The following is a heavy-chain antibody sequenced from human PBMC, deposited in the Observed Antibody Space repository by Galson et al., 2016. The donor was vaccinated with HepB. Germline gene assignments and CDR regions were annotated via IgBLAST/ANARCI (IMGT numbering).Heavy chain of an antibody. CDR3: ARQYSSKPGEFDY. CDR1: GYSFTTHW. J-gene: IGHJ4*02. CDR2: IDPSDSYS. Sequence: QSGAEVKKPGESLRISCKGSGYSFTTHWISWVRQMPGKGLEWMGRIDPSDSYSNYSPSFQGHVTISADKSISTAYLQWSSLKASDTAMYYCARQYSSKPGEFDYWGQGTLVTVSS. V-gene: IGHV5-10-1*01. D-gene: IGHD6-13*01.